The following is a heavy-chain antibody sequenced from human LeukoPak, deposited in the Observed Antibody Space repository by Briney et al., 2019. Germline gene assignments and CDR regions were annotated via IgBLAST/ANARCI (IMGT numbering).Heavy chain of an antibody. CDR1: GFTLSSYW. CDR3: ARSEHSSSSFDY. V-gene: IGHV3-7*04. D-gene: IGHD6-6*01. Sequence: GGSLRLSCVASGFTLSSYWMSWVRQAPGKGLEWVANIKRDGSEKYYVDSVKGRFTISRDNARNSLYLQMNSLRAEDTAIYYCARSEHSSSSFDYWGQGTLVTVSS. CDR2: IKRDGSEK. J-gene: IGHJ4*02.